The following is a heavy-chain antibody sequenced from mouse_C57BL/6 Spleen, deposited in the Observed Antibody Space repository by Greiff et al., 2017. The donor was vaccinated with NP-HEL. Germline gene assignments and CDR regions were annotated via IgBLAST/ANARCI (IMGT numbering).Heavy chain of an antibody. Sequence: EVKVVESGGGLVHPGGSMKLSCVASGFTFRNYWMNWVRQSPEEGLEWVAQIRLKSDNYATHYAESVKGRFTISRDDSKSSGDLQMNNLRAEDTGIYYCTGPLSWFAYWGQGTLVTVSA. CDR2: IRLKSDNYAT. CDR3: TGPLSWFAY. CDR1: GFTFRNYW. J-gene: IGHJ3*01. V-gene: IGHV6-3*01.